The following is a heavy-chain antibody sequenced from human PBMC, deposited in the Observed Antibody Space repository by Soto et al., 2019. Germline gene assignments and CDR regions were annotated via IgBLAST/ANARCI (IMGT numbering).Heavy chain of an antibody. Sequence: EVQLVETGGGLIQPGGSLRLSCAASGFTVSSNYMSWVRHAPGKGLEWVSVISSGGRTYYAEPVKGRFTISRDNAKNRPYSQMNSLRAEDTVVYYCARLRWGWGEHCLGYWGQGPLVTVSS. D-gene: IGHD3-16*01. V-gene: IGHV3-53*02. CDR3: ARLRWGWGEHCLGY. CDR2: ISSGGRT. CDR1: GFTVSSNY. J-gene: IGHJ4*02.